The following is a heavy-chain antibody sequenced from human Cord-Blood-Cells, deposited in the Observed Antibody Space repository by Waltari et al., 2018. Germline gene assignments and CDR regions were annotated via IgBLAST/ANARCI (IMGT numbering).Heavy chain of an antibody. Sequence: EVQLVESGGGLVKPGGSLRLSCAASGFTFSNAWMSWVRQAPGKGVAEVGRIKSKTDGGTTDYAAPVKGRFTISRDDSKNTLYLQMNSLKTEDTAVYYCTTAGYEDAFDIWGQGTMVTVSS. J-gene: IGHJ3*02. V-gene: IGHV3-15*01. D-gene: IGHD2-15*01. CDR1: GFTFSNAW. CDR2: IKSKTDGGTT. CDR3: TTAGYEDAFDI.